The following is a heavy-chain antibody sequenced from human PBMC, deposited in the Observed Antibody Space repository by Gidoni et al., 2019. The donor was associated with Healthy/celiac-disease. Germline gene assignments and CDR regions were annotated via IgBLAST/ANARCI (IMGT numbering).Heavy chain of an antibody. CDR1: GGTFSSYA. J-gene: IGHJ6*03. CDR3: ARGVVPAAIYYYYYYMDV. V-gene: IGHV1-69*01. CDR2: IIPIFGTA. Sequence: QVQLVQSGAEVKKPGSSVKVSCKASGGTFSSYAISWVRQAPGQGLEWMGGIIPIFGTANYAQKFQGRVTISVDESTSTAYMELSSLRSEDTAVYYCARGVVPAAIYYYYYYMDVWGKGTTVTVSS. D-gene: IGHD2-2*01.